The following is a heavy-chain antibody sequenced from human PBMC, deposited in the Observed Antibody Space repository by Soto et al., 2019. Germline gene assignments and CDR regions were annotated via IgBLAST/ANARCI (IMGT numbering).Heavy chain of an antibody. D-gene: IGHD3-10*01. CDR1: SGSISSSNW. Sequence: QVQLQESGPGLVKPSGTLSLTCAVSSGSISSSNWWSWVRQPPGKGLEWIGEIYHSGSTNYNPSLKSRVTISVDKSKNQFSLKLSSVTAADTAVYYCARVLLWFGEEYYYYMDVWGKGTTVTVSS. V-gene: IGHV4-4*02. CDR3: ARVLLWFGEEYYYYMDV. J-gene: IGHJ6*03. CDR2: IYHSGST.